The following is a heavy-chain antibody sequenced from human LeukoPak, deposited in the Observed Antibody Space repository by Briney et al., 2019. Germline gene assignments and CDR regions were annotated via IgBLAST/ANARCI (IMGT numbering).Heavy chain of an antibody. CDR1: GGSISSSSYY. V-gene: IGHV3-23*01. CDR3: AKVSGTGETYYDFWSGGEYFQH. D-gene: IGHD3-3*01. CDR2: ISGSGGST. J-gene: IGHJ1*01. Sequence: PSETLSLTCTVSGGSISSSSYYWGWVRQAPGKGLEWVSAISGSGGSTYYADSVKGRFTISRDNSKNTLYLQMNSLRAEDTAVYYCAKVSGTGETYYDFWSGGEYFQHWGQGTLVTVSS.